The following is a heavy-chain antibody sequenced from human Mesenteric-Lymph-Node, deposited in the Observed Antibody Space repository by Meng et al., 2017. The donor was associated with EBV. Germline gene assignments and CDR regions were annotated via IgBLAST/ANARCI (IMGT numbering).Heavy chain of an antibody. V-gene: IGHV4-34*01. Sequence: QVQLQQWGAGLLKPSETLSLTCAVDGGSFSAYYWSWIRQPPGKGREWIGEISHSGVTNYNPSLKSRVTISLDTSRNHFSLNLSSVTAADTAVYYCARVVTYTRSGWYFFDYWGQGTLVTVAS. CDR3: ARVVTYTRSGWYFFDY. J-gene: IGHJ4*02. CDR2: ISHSGVT. D-gene: IGHD6-19*01. CDR1: GGSFSAYY.